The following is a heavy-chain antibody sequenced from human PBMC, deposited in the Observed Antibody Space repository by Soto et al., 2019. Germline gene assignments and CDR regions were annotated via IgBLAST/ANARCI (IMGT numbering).Heavy chain of an antibody. CDR2: IYPGDSDT. V-gene: IGHV5-51*01. J-gene: IGHJ5*02. D-gene: IGHD3-9*01. Sequence: GESLKISCKGSGYSFTSYWIGWVRQMPGKGLEWMGIIYPGDSDTRYSPSFQGQVTISADKSISTAYLQWSSLKASDTAMYYCATMYYDILTGLQGWFDTWGQGTLVTVSS. CDR3: ATMYYDILTGLQGWFDT. CDR1: GYSFTSYW.